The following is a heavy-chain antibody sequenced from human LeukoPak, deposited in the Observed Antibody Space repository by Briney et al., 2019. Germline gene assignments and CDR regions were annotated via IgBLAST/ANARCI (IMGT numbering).Heavy chain of an antibody. CDR2: IWYDGSNK. V-gene: IGHV3-33*01. D-gene: IGHD6-19*01. CDR1: GFTFSSYG. CDR3: ARDRGSGWYNHDAFDI. Sequence: PGGSLRLSCAASGFTFSSYGMHWVRQAPGKELEWVAVIWYDGSNKYYADSVKGRFTISRDNSKNTLYLQMNSLRAEDTAVYYCARDRGSGWYNHDAFDIWGQGTMVTVSS. J-gene: IGHJ3*02.